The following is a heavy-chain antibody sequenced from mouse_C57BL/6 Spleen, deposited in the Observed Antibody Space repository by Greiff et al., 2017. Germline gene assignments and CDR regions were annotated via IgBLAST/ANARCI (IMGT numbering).Heavy chain of an antibody. J-gene: IGHJ2*01. CDR3: ARDDGTGFDY. CDR1: GFTFSSYA. D-gene: IGHD4-1*01. V-gene: IGHV5-4*01. Sequence: EVQLVESGGGLVKPGGSLKLSCAASGFTFSSYAMSWVRQTPEKRLEWVATISDGGSYTYYPDNVKGRFTISRDNAKNNLYLHMSHLKSEDTAMYYCARDDGTGFDYWGQGTTLTVSS. CDR2: ISDGGSYT.